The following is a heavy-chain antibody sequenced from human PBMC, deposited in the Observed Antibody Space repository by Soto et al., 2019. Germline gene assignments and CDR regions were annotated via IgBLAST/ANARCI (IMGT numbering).Heavy chain of an antibody. CDR3: ARSQGSSTSLEIYYYYDYGMDV. V-gene: IGHV1-69*01. D-gene: IGHD2-2*01. CDR2: IIPISGTA. Sequence: QVQLVQSGAEVKKPGSSVKVSCKASGGTFSSYAISWVRQAPGQGLEWMGGIIPISGTANYAQKFQGRVTMTADESTSTAYMELSSLRSEDTAVYYCARSQGSSTSLEIYYYYDYGMDVWGQGTTVTASS. J-gene: IGHJ6*02. CDR1: GGTFSSYA.